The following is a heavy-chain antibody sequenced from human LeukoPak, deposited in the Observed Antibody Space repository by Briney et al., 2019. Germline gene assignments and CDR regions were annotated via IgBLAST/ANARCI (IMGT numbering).Heavy chain of an antibody. Sequence: ASVTVSCTASGYTFTGYYMHWVRQAPGQGLEWMGWINPNSGGTNYAQKFQGRVTMTRDTSISTAYMELSRLRSDDTAVYYCASSSGWYHDAFDYWGQGTLVTVSS. D-gene: IGHD6-19*01. CDR3: ASSSGWYHDAFDY. CDR2: INPNSGGT. CDR1: GYTFTGYY. V-gene: IGHV1-2*02. J-gene: IGHJ4*02.